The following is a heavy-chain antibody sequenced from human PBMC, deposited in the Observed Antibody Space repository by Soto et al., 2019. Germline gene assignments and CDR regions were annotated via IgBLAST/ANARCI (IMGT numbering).Heavy chain of an antibody. CDR2: IYHSGST. V-gene: IGHV4-4*02. CDR1: GGSISNSNW. J-gene: IGHJ4*02. Sequence: QVQLQESGPGLVKPSGTLSLTCGVFGGSISNSNWWTGVRQPPGKGLEWIGEIYHSGSTNYNSSLMSRVTISLDKVNNQFSLKLTSVTAADTAVYYCAHRPIVGAAIWGQGTRVTVSS. CDR3: AHRPIVGAAI. D-gene: IGHD1-26*01.